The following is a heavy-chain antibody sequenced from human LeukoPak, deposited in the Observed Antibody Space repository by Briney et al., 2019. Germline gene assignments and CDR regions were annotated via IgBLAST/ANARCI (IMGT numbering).Heavy chain of an antibody. Sequence: ASVKISCKTSGYTFTSYDINWVRQATGQGLEWMGWMNPNSGNTGYAQKFQGRVTMTRNTSISTAYMELSSLRSEDTAVYYCARLGRDDFLGGYWGQGTLVTVSS. CDR3: ARLGRDDFLGGY. J-gene: IGHJ4*02. D-gene: IGHD3-10*01. CDR2: MNPNSGNT. CDR1: GYTFTSYD. V-gene: IGHV1-8*01.